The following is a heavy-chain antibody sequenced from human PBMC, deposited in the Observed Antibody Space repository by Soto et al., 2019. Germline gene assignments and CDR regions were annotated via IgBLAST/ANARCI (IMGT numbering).Heavy chain of an antibody. Sequence: SQTLSLTCAISGDSFSSNIAAWNWIRQSPSRGLEWLGRTYYRSKWYNNYAVSVKSRITINPDTSKNQFSLQLNSVTPEDTAVYYCARVRLGAPTRYFDYWGQGTLVTVSS. V-gene: IGHV6-1*01. CDR1: GDSFSSNIAA. D-gene: IGHD1-26*01. CDR3: ARVRLGAPTRYFDY. CDR2: TYYRSKWYN. J-gene: IGHJ4*02.